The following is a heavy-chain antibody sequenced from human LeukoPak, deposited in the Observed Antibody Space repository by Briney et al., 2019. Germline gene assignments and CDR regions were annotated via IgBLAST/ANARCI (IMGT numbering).Heavy chain of an antibody. J-gene: IGHJ2*01. CDR1: GDSISGNNYY. V-gene: IGHV4-39*01. Sequence: SETLSLTCSVSGDSISGNNYYWGWIRQPPGKGLEWIGTIYFSGTTYYNPSLKSRVTISVDTSNNQFSLKLSSVTAADTAVYYCARRWYCDLWGRGTLVTVSS. CDR2: IYFSGTT. CDR3: ARRWYCDL.